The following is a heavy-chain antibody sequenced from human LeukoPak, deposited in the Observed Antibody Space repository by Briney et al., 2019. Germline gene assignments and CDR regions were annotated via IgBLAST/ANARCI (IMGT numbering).Heavy chain of an antibody. CDR1: GFTFSSYW. V-gene: IGHV3-7*01. Sequence: GGSLRLSCAASGFTFSSYWMSWVRQAPGKGLEWVANIKQDGTEKYYVDSVKGRFTISRDNAKTSLYLQMNSLRAEDTAVYYCARAEGSWYFHYWGEGTLVTVSS. D-gene: IGHD6-13*01. J-gene: IGHJ4*02. CDR3: ARAEGSWYFHY. CDR2: IKQDGTEK.